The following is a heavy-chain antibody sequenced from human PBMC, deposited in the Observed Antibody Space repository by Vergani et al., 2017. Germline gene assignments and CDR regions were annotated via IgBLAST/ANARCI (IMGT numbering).Heavy chain of an antibody. V-gene: IGHV5-51*01. CDR3: ARRFTRWELYDDAFDI. J-gene: IGHJ3*02. CDR2: IYPGDSDT. CDR1: GYSFTSYW. D-gene: IGHD1-26*01. Sequence: EVQLVQSGAEVKKPGESLKISCKGSGYSFTSYWIGWVRQMPGKGLEWMGIIYPGDSDTRYSPSFQGQVTIAADKSISTAYLQWSSLKASDTAIYYCARRFTRWELYDDAFDIWGQGTMVTVSS.